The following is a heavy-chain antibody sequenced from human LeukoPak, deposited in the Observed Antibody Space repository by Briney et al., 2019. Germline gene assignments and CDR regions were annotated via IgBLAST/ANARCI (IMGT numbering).Heavy chain of an antibody. D-gene: IGHD1-26*01. CDR2: ISGSGGST. CDR1: GFTLSSYA. V-gene: IGHV3-23*01. Sequence: GGSLRLSCAASGFTLSSYAMTWVRQAPGKGLEWVSAISGSGGSTYYADSVKGRFTISRDNSKNTLYLQMNSLRAEDTAVYYCAKTASGSYAGDYFDYWGQGTLVTVSS. J-gene: IGHJ4*02. CDR3: AKTASGSYAGDYFDY.